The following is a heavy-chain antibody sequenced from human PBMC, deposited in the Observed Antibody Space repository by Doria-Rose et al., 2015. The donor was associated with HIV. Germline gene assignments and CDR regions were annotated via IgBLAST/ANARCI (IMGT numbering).Heavy chain of an antibody. CDR1: GVSLSSPGMG. J-gene: IGHJ4*02. D-gene: IGHD6-13*01. CDR3: ARIKSSRWYHKYYFDF. Sequence: QITLKESGPVLVKPTETLTLTCTVSGVSLSSPGMGVSWIRQPPWKALEWLANIFSDDERSYKTSLKSRLTISRGTSKSQVVLTMTDMDPVDTATYYCARIKSSRWYHKYYFDFWGQGTLVIVS. V-gene: IGHV2-26*01. CDR2: IFSDDER.